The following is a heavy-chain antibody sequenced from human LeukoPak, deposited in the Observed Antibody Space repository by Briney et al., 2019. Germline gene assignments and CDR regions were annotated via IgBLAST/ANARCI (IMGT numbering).Heavy chain of an antibody. D-gene: IGHD1-26*01. CDR3: VRDIRAVGETLYFDY. J-gene: IGHJ4*02. CDR2: ISQNGADI. V-gene: IGHV3-11*01. Sequence: GGSLRLSCAASGFTFSDYYMSWIRQAPGEGLEWLSIISQNGADIHYADSVRGRFTISRDNARNSLFLQMNSLRAEDMAVYYCVRDIRAVGETLYFDYWGQGALVTVSS. CDR1: GFTFSDYY.